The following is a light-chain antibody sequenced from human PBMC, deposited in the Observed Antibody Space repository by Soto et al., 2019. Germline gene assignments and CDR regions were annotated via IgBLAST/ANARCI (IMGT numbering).Light chain of an antibody. CDR3: NSFTTSSTYV. CDR2: EVN. V-gene: IGLV2-18*02. CDR1: SSDIGSYNR. J-gene: IGLJ1*01. Sequence: QSVLTQPASVSGSPGQSITISCTGTSSDIGSYNRVSWYQQPPGTAPKLIIYEVNNRPSGVPDRFSGSKSGNTASLTISGXQAEDEADYYCNSFTTSSTYVFGTGTKVTV.